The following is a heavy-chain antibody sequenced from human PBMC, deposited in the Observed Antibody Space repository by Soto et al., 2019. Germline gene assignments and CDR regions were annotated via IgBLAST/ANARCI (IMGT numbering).Heavy chain of an antibody. CDR3: AREERAGIAAAGSRFDP. CDR1: GGTFSSYA. D-gene: IGHD6-13*01. Sequence: ASVKVSCKASGGTFSSYAISWVRQAPGQGLEWMGGIIPIFGTANYAQKFQGRVTITADESTSTAYMELSSLRSEDTAVYYCAREERAGIAAAGSRFDPWGQGTLVTVSS. J-gene: IGHJ5*02. V-gene: IGHV1-69*13. CDR2: IIPIFGTA.